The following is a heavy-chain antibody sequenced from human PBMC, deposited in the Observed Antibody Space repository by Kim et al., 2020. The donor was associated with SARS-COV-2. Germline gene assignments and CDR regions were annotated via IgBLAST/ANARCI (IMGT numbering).Heavy chain of an antibody. D-gene: IGHD1-7*01. CDR1: GYTFIDYY. CDR3: ARCQNWNCWENWFDP. J-gene: IGHJ5*02. V-gene: IGHV1-2*02. CDR2: INPKTGVT. Sequence: ASVKVSCKASGYTFIDYYIHWVRQAPGQGLEWMGWINPKTGVTNSAQKFQDRVTMTRDTYINTAYMEMSGLRSDDTAVYYCARCQNWNCWENWFDPWGQG.